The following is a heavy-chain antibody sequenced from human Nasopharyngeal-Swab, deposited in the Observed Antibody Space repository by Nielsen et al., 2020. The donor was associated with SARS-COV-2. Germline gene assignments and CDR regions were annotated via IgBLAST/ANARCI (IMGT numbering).Heavy chain of an antibody. Sequence: SQTLSLTYAISGDSVSSNRAAWYWIRQSPSRGLEWLGRTYYRSRWYNDYAVSVKSRMTINPDTAKNQFSLQLNSVTPEDTAVYYCARVTGGSGWYATWFDAWGQGTLVTVSS. D-gene: IGHD6-19*01. CDR1: GDSVSSNRAA. V-gene: IGHV6-1*01. CDR2: TYYRSRWYN. J-gene: IGHJ5*02. CDR3: ARVTGGSGWYATWFDA.